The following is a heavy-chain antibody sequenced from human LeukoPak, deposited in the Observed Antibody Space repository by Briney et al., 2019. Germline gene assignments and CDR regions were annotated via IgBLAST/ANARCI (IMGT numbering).Heavy chain of an antibody. Sequence: SETLSLTCTVSGGSTSSYYWSWIRQPAGKGLEWIGRIYTSGSTNYNPSLKSRVTMSVDTSKNQFSLKLSSVTAADTAVYYCARHGIHGESDITIFGVADNFDYWGQGTQVTVSS. D-gene: IGHD3-3*01. CDR3: ARHGIHGESDITIFGVADNFDY. CDR2: IYTSGST. J-gene: IGHJ4*02. CDR1: GGSTSSYY. V-gene: IGHV4-4*07.